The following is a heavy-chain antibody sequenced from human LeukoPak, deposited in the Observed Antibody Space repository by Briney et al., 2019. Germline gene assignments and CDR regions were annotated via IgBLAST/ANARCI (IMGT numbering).Heavy chain of an antibody. V-gene: IGHV5-51*01. Sequence: KLGESLKISCKGSGYSFTSYWIGWVRQMPGKGLEWMGIIYPGDSDTRYSPSFQGQVTISADKSISTAYLQWSSLTASDTAMYYCARHSAGGRVAGSQDYWGQGTLVTVSS. CDR3: ARHSAGGRVAGSQDY. D-gene: IGHD6-19*01. CDR1: GYSFTSYW. J-gene: IGHJ4*02. CDR2: IYPGDSDT.